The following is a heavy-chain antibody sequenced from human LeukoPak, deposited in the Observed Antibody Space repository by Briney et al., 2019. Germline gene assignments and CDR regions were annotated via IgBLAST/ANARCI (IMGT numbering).Heavy chain of an antibody. Sequence: PGGSLRLSCAASGFTFSSYAMSWVRQAPGKGLEWVSAISGSGGSTYYADSVKGRFTISRDNSKNTLYLQMNSLRAEDTAVYYCAKDLPVTPPHPYYYYYYGMDVWGQGTTVTVSS. CDR1: GFTFSSYA. J-gene: IGHJ6*02. CDR3: AKDLPVTPPHPYYYYYYGMDV. V-gene: IGHV3-23*01. D-gene: IGHD4-17*01. CDR2: ISGSGGST.